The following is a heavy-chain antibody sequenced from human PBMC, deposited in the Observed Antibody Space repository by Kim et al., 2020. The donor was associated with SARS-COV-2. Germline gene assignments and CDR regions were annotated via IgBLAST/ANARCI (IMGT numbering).Heavy chain of an antibody. CDR3: ARDSKYDSSGHYYVQSLYYYGMDV. J-gene: IGHJ6*02. Sequence: ASVKVSCKASGYIFTTYGISWVRQAPGQGLEWMGWISAYNGDTNYAQKFQDRITMTTDPSTSSAYMELGSLTSDDTAIYYCARDSKYDSSGHYYVQSLYYYGMDVWGPGTTVTVSS. CDR1: GYIFTTYG. V-gene: IGHV1-18*01. CDR2: ISAYNGDT. D-gene: IGHD3-22*01.